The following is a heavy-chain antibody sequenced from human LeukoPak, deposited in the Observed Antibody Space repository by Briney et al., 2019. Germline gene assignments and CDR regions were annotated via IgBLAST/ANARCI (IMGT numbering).Heavy chain of an antibody. V-gene: IGHV3-66*01. J-gene: IGHJ4*02. CDR3: ARDQASSSSSQH. D-gene: IGHD2-2*01. Sequence: GGSLRLSCAASGMTVSSNYIMWVCQPPGKGLEWVSSIYTGGSTYYADAVKGRFTISRDNSKNTVNLQMNSLRAEDTAVYYCARDQASSSSSQHWGQGTLVTVSS. CDR1: GMTVSSNY. CDR2: IYTGGST.